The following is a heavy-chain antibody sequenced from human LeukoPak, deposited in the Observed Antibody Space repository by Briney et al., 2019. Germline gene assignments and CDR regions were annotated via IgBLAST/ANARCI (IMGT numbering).Heavy chain of an antibody. CDR3: RLGSGSSEYYYMDV. D-gene: IGHD3-10*01. CDR2: IRSKAYGGTT. Sequence: PGGSLRLSCAASGFTFTIYWMSWVRQAPGKELEWVGFIRSKAYGGTTEYAASVKGRFTISRDDSKSIAYLQMNSLKTEDTAVYYCRLGSGSSEYYYMDVWGKGTTVTISS. CDR1: GFTFTIYW. J-gene: IGHJ6*03. V-gene: IGHV3-49*04.